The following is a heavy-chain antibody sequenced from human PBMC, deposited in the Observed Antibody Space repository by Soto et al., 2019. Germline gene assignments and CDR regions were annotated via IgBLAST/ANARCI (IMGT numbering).Heavy chain of an antibody. J-gene: IGHJ5*02. CDR1: GGSISSYY. CDR3: AREEVYYDSSGQTENWFDP. D-gene: IGHD3-22*01. CDR2: IYYSGST. Sequence: SETLSLTCTVSGGSISSYYWSWIRQPPGKGLEWIGYIYYSGSTNYNPSLKSRVTISVDTSKNQFSLKLSSVTAADTAVYYCAREEVYYDSSGQTENWFDPWGQGTLVTVSS. V-gene: IGHV4-59*01.